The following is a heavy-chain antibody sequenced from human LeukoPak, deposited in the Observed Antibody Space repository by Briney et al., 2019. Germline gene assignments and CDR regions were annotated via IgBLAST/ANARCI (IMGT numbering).Heavy chain of an antibody. Sequence: ASVKVSCKASGYTFTSYDINWVRQATGQGLEWMGRMNPNSGNTGYAQKFQGRVTMTRNTSISTAYMELSSLRSEDTAVYYCARVNYYYRSGIYSKPMNFDYWAQGTLVTVSS. J-gene: IGHJ4*02. CDR1: GYTFTSYD. V-gene: IGHV1-8*01. CDR3: ARVNYYYRSGIYSKPMNFDY. CDR2: MNPNSGNT. D-gene: IGHD3-10*01.